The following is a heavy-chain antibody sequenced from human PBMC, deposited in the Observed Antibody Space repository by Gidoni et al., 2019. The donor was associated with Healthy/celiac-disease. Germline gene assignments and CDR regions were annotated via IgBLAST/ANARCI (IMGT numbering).Heavy chain of an antibody. Sequence: SLRLSCAASGFTFSNAWMSWVRQAPGKGLEWVGRIKSKTDGGTTDYAAPVKGRFTISRDDSKNTLYLQMNSLKTEDTAVYYCTTEGDSSGYYLSDYWGQGTLVIVSS. J-gene: IGHJ4*02. CDR1: GFTFSNAW. CDR2: IKSKTDGGTT. D-gene: IGHD3-22*01. CDR3: TTEGDSSGYYLSDY. V-gene: IGHV3-15*01.